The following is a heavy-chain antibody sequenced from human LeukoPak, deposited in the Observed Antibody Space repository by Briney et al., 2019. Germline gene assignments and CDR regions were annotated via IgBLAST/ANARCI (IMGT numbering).Heavy chain of an antibody. J-gene: IGHJ6*02. CDR2: INHNGNVN. Sequence: GGSLRLSCAASGFTFSSYWMNWARQAPGKGLEWVASINHNGNVNYYVDSVKGRFTISRDNAKNSLYLRMSNLRAEDTAVYFCARGGGLDVWGQGTTVTVSS. V-gene: IGHV3-7*03. CDR3: ARGGGLDV. CDR1: GFTFSSYW. D-gene: IGHD3-16*01.